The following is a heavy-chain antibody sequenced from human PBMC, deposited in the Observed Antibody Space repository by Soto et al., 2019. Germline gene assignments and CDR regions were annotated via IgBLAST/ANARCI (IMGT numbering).Heavy chain of an antibody. J-gene: IGHJ3*02. Sequence: ASVKVSCKASGYTFTSYAMHWVRQAPGQRLEWMGWINAGNGNTGYAQKFQGRVTMTRNTSISTAYMELSSLRSEDTAVYYCAIDTAMVHDAFDIWGQGTMVTVSS. CDR1: GYTFTSYA. D-gene: IGHD5-18*01. CDR3: AIDTAMVHDAFDI. V-gene: IGHV1-3*01. CDR2: INAGNGNT.